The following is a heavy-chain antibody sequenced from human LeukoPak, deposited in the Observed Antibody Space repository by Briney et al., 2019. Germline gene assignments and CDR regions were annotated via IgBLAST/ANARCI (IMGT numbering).Heavy chain of an antibody. CDR3: ARDALYSSSWYRKDWFDP. J-gene: IGHJ5*02. D-gene: IGHD6-13*01. CDR1: GFTFSSYW. Sequence: GGSLRLSCAASGFTFSSYWMSWVRQAPGKGLEWVANIKQDGSEKYYVDSVKGRFTISRDNAKNSLYLQMNSLRAEDTAVYYCARDALYSSSWYRKDWFDPWGQGTLVTVSS. V-gene: IGHV3-7*01. CDR2: IKQDGSEK.